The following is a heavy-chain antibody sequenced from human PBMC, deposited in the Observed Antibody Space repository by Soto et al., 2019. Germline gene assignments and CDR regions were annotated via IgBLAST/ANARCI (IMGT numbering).Heavy chain of an antibody. J-gene: IGHJ6*02. CDR1: GGTFSSYS. V-gene: IGHV1-69*01. CDR3: ARVDYDSTYGFYYYGLDV. D-gene: IGHD3-10*01. Sequence: QVHLVQSGAEVQKPGSSVRVSCKTSGGTFSSYSFTWVRQAPGQGLEWMGEIIPILNTANFAQKFQSIVTITADEPSSTVYMDLSSLSPDDTAVYYCARVDYDSTYGFYYYGLDVWGQGTTVTVSS. CDR2: IIPILNTA.